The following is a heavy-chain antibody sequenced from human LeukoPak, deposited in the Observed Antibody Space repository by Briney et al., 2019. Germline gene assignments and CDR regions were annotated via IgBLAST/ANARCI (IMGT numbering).Heavy chain of an antibody. V-gene: IGHV1-69*13. J-gene: IGHJ4*02. CDR1: GGTFSSYA. Sequence: SVKVSCKASGGTFSSYAISWVRQAPGQGLEWMGGIIPIFGTANYAQKFQGRVTITADEPTSTAYMELSSLRSEDTAVYYCARAGRDGYNGDYWGQGTLVTVSS. D-gene: IGHD5-24*01. CDR2: IIPIFGTA. CDR3: ARAGRDGYNGDY.